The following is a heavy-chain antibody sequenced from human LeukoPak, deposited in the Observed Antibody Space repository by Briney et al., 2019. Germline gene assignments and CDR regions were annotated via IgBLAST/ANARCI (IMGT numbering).Heavy chain of an antibody. D-gene: IGHD5-18*01. CDR1: GGSISSYY. J-gene: IGHJ6*02. CDR2: IYYSGST. Sequence: SETLSLTCTVSGGSISSYYWSWIRQPPGKGLEWIGYIYYSGSTNYNPSLKSRVTISVDTSKNQFSLRLSSVTAADTAVYYCARDVIRGYSYGYYYYYGMDVWGQGTTVTVSS. CDR3: ARDVIRGYSYGYYYYYGMDV. V-gene: IGHV4-59*01.